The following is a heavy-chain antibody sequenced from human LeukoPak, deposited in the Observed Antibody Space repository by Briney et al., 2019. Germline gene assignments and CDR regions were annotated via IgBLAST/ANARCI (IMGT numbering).Heavy chain of an antibody. D-gene: IGHD3-10*01. Sequence: GGSLRLSCAASGFTFSSYAMSWVRQAPGKGLEWVSAISGSGGSTYYADSVKGRFTISRDNSKNTLYLQMNSLRAEDTAVYYCAKDFGSGSYDYYYMDVWGKGTTVTISS. CDR3: AKDFGSGSYDYYYMDV. J-gene: IGHJ6*03. CDR2: ISGSGGST. V-gene: IGHV3-23*01. CDR1: GFTFSSYA.